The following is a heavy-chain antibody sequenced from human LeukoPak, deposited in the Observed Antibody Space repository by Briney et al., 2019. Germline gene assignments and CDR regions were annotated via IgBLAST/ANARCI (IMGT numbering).Heavy chain of an antibody. CDR3: AKDRKGATGYFDY. CDR1: GFTFSSYG. V-gene: IGHV3-30*02. CDR2: IRYDGSNK. J-gene: IGHJ4*02. D-gene: IGHD1-26*01. Sequence: GGSLRLSCAASGFTFSSYGMHWVRQAPGKGLEWVAFIRYDGSNKYYADSVKGRFTISRDNSKNTLYLQMNSLRAEDTAVYYCAKDRKGATGYFDYWGQGTLVTVSS.